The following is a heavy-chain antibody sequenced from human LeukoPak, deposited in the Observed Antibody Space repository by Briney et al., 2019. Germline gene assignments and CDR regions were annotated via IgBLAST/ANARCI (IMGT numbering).Heavy chain of an antibody. CDR3: ARGSGWYSIFDY. V-gene: IGHV4-39*07. CDR1: GGSISRTSCY. Sequence: PSETLSLTCSVSGGSISRTSCYWGWIRQPPGKGLEWIGGIYYTGSTYYYPSLKSRVTISVDTSKNQFSLKLSSVTAADTAVYYCARGSGWYSIFDYWGQGTLVTVSS. J-gene: IGHJ4*02. CDR2: IYYTGST. D-gene: IGHD6-19*01.